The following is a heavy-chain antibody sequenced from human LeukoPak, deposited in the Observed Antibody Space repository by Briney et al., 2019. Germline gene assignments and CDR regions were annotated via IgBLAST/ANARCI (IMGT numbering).Heavy chain of an antibody. CDR2: ISSSGSTI. Sequence: GGSLRLSCAASGFTFSSYEMNWVRQAPGKGLEWVSYISSSGSTIYYADSVKGRFTISRDNAKSSLYLQMNSLRAEDTAVYYCARGDGYSYGIVDYWGQGTLVTVSS. V-gene: IGHV3-48*03. J-gene: IGHJ4*02. CDR1: GFTFSSYE. D-gene: IGHD5-18*01. CDR3: ARGDGYSYGIVDY.